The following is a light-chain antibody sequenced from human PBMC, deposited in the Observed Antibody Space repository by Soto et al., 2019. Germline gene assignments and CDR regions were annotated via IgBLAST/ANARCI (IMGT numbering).Light chain of an antibody. J-gene: IGKJ3*01. CDR1: QSVSSIY. CDR3: QQYGGSPPFT. V-gene: IGKV3-20*01. CDR2: GTS. Sequence: EIVLTQSPGTLSLSPGERATLSCRASQSVSSIYLAWYQHKAGQAPRLLIYGTSTRATGVPDRFSGSGSGTDFTLTISRLEAEDFAVYYCQQYGGSPPFTFGPGTKVDI.